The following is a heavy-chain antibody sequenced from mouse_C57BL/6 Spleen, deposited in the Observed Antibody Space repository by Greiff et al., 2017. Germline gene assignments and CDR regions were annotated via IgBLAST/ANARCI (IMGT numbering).Heavy chain of an antibody. CDR3: ARGGGYGYDGYFDV. CDR2: INPSNGGT. CDR1: GYTFTSYW. D-gene: IGHD2-2*01. V-gene: IGHV1-53*01. J-gene: IGHJ1*03. Sequence: QVQLKQPGTELVKPGASVKLSCKASGYTFTSYWMHWVKQRPGQGLEWIGNINPSNGGTNYNEKFKSKATLTVDKSSSTAYMQLSSLTSEDSAVYYCARGGGYGYDGYFDVWGTGTTVTVSS.